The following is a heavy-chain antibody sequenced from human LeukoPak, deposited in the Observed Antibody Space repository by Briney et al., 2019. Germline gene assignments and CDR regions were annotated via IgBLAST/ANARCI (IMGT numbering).Heavy chain of an antibody. CDR3: AKDRAWIQIWF. J-gene: IGHJ4*02. D-gene: IGHD5-18*01. Sequence: PGGSLRLSCAASGFAFSNYGINWVRQAPGKGLEWVSGITGSGVTTYYADSVKGRFTISRDNSKNTVYLQMDSLRAEDTAIYYCAKDRAWIQIWFWGQGTLVTGCS. V-gene: IGHV3-23*01. CDR1: GFAFSNYG. CDR2: ITGSGVTT.